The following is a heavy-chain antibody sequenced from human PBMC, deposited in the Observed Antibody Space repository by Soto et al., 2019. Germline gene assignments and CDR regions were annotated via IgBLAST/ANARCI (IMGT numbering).Heavy chain of an antibody. CDR2: ISSSSSYI. D-gene: IGHD6-13*01. J-gene: IGHJ4*02. CDR1: GFTFSSYS. Sequence: GGSLRLSCAASGFTFSSYSMNWVRQAPGKGLEWVSSISSSSSYIYYADSVKGRFTISRDNAKNSLYLQMNSLRAEDTAVYYCARVIAAAGRVVDYWGQGTLVTVSS. V-gene: IGHV3-21*01. CDR3: ARVIAAAGRVVDY.